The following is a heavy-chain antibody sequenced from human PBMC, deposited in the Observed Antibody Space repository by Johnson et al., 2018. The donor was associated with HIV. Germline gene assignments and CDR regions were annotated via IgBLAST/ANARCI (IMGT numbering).Heavy chain of an antibody. CDR2: INWNGGST. Sequence: VQLVESGGGVVQPGGSLRLSCAASGFTFSSYGMHWVRQAPGKGLEWVSGINWNGGSTGYGDSVKGRFTISRDNAKNSIYLQMNSLRAGDTALYYCARDPYHFHFDIWGQGTMVTVSS. V-gene: IGHV3-20*04. CDR1: GFTFSSYG. D-gene: IGHD2-2*01. CDR3: ARDPYHFHFDI. J-gene: IGHJ3*02.